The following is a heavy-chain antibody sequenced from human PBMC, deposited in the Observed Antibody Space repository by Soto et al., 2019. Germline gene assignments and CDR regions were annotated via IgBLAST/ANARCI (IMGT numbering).Heavy chain of an antibody. V-gene: IGHV3-15*07. CDR3: ISSGYYYYGMDV. D-gene: IGHD3-22*01. Sequence: NPGGSLRLSCAASGFTFSNAWMNWVRQAPGKGLEWVGRIKSKTDGGTTDYAAPVKGRFTISRDDSKNTLYLQMNSLKTDHSAVYYCISSGYYYYGMDVWGQGTTVTVSS. CDR1: GFTFSNAW. CDR2: IKSKTDGGTT. J-gene: IGHJ6*02.